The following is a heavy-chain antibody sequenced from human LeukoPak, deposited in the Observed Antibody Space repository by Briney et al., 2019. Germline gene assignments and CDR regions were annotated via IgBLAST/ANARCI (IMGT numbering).Heavy chain of an antibody. V-gene: IGHV1-69*06. CDR2: IIPIFGTA. D-gene: IGHD2-2*01. J-gene: IGHJ5*02. CDR3: ARRVPATAPPAWFDP. CDR1: GGTFSSYA. Sequence: SVKVSCKASGGTFSSYAISWVRQAPGQGREWMGGIIPIFGTANYAQKFQGRVTITADKSTSTAYMELSSLRSEDTAVYYCARRVPATAPPAWFDPWGQGTLVTVSS.